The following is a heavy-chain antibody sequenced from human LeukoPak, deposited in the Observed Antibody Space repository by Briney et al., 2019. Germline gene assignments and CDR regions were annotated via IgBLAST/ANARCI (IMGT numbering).Heavy chain of an antibody. V-gene: IGHV4-4*07. CDR1: GPSVISYY. CDR2: IYISVST. J-gene: IGHJ4*02. Sequence: SSHSLSLACTLAGPSVISYYTGSVRHPAREWLGCLGRIYISVSTTYNPSLKSRVTTSVDTSKNHFSLKLSSVNAAVTAVYYCARVPRGDSSGTLVAYWGEGTLVTVPS. D-gene: IGHD3-22*01. CDR3: ARVPRGDSSGTLVAY.